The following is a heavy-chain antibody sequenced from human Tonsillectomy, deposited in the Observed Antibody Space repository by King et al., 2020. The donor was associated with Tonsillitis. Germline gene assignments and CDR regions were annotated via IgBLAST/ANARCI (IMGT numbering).Heavy chain of an antibody. CDR2: INPKGGGR. D-gene: IGHD1-1*01. Sequence: QLVQSGAEVKKPGASVKVSCKASGYTFTDYFLHWVRQAPGQGLEWMGWINPKGGGRNFAQRFQGRVTTTWDTSISTAYMELTRLRSDDTAVYYCANSSRRAGAYGMDVWGQGTTVTVSS. V-gene: IGHV1-2*02. J-gene: IGHJ6*02. CDR1: GYTFTDYF. CDR3: ANSSRRAGAYGMDV.